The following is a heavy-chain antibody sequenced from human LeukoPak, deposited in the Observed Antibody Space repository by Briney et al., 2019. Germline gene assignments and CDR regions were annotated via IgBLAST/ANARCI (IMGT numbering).Heavy chain of an antibody. CDR2: IWYDGSNK. CDR3: ARGSSGYSYGYPYYYYGMDV. Sequence: GGSLRLSCAASGFTFSSYGMHWVRQAPGKGLEWVAVIWYDGSNKYYADSVKGRFTISRDNSKNTLYLQMNSLRAEDTAVYYCARGSSGYSYGYPYYYYGMDVWGQGTTVTVSS. CDR1: GFTFSSYG. D-gene: IGHD5-18*01. V-gene: IGHV3-33*01. J-gene: IGHJ6*02.